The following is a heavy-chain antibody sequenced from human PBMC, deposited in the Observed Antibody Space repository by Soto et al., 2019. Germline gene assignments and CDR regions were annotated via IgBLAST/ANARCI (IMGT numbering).Heavy chain of an antibody. CDR1: GYTFTSYG. Sequence: QVQLVQTGAEVKKPGASVKVSCKASGYTFTSYGISWVRQAPGQGLEWMGWISAYNGNTNYAQKLQGRVTMTTDTPTSTAYMELRSLRSDDTAVYYCARAGDCSGGSCYSWVMDYWCQGTLVTVSS. CDR3: ARAGDCSGGSCYSWVMDY. D-gene: IGHD2-15*01. J-gene: IGHJ4*02. CDR2: ISAYNGNT. V-gene: IGHV1-18*01.